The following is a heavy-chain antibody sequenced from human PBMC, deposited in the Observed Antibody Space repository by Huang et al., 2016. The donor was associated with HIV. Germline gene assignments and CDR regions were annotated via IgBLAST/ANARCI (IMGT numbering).Heavy chain of an antibody. D-gene: IGHD3-3*01. CDR1: GGTFNNA. CDR3: ARGAPDLGSHLDH. V-gene: IGHV1-69*13. Sequence: QVQLVQSGAEVKKPGSSVKVSCKVSGGTFNNAISWVRQAPGQGLEWMGGSIPIVGTPNYARKFKGRVTITADESTSIAYMELSSLRSEDTAVYYCARGAPDLGSHLDHWGQGTLVTVSS. CDR2: SIPIVGTP. J-gene: IGHJ4*02.